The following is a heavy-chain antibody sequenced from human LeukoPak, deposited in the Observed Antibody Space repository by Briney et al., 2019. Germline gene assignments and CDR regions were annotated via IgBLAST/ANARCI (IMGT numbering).Heavy chain of an antibody. Sequence: PGGSLRLSCAASGFTSSDYYMSWIRQAPGKGLEWVSYISSSGSTIYYADSVKGRFTISRDNAKNSLYLQMNSLRAEDTAVYYCARGYSYGHYYFDYWGQGTLVTVSS. CDR2: ISSSGSTI. V-gene: IGHV3-11*04. D-gene: IGHD5-18*01. J-gene: IGHJ4*02. CDR1: GFTSSDYY. CDR3: ARGYSYGHYYFDY.